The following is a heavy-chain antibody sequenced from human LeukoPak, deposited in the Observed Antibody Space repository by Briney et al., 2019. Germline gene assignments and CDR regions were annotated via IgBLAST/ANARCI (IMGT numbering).Heavy chain of an antibody. V-gene: IGHV3-9*01. CDR1: GFIVNDHA. D-gene: IGHD3-16*02. CDR2: VFWNGVDK. CDR3: SKDISAGGLDV. Sequence: PGGSLRLSCVASGFIVNDHAMHWVRQTPGKGLEWVAGVFWNGVDKGYADSVKGRFTIFRDNAKNSMHLQMNSLRIEDTALYYCSKDISAGGLDVWGPGTPVTVSS. J-gene: IGHJ6*02.